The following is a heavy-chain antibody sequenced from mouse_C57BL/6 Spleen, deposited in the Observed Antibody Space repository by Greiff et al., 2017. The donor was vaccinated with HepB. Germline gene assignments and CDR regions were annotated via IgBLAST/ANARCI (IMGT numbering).Heavy chain of an antibody. D-gene: IGHD3-2*02. V-gene: IGHV5-17*01. CDR2: ISSGSSTI. J-gene: IGHJ4*01. CDR3: AREATGYYAMDY. Sequence: EVKVVESGGGLVKPGGSLKLSCAASGFTFSDYGMHWVRQAPEKGLEWVAYISSGSSTIYYADTVKGRFTISRDNAKNTLFLQMTSLRSEDTAMYYCAREATGYYAMDYWGQGTSVTVSS. CDR1: GFTFSDYG.